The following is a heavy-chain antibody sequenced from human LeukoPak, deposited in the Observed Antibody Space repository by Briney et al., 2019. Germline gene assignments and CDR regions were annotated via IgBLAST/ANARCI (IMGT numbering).Heavy chain of an antibody. J-gene: IGHJ5*02. CDR3: AKDPGVVVVPAARELFDP. Sequence: GPCLRLSWAAAAFTFTIYSISSASLAPGNGLECLSFISVSGGSTYYADSVKGRFTISRDNSNNTLYLQMNSLRAEDTAVYYCAKDPGVVVVPAARELFDPWGQGTLVTVSS. CDR1: AFTFTIYS. D-gene: IGHD2-2*01. V-gene: IGHV3-23*01. CDR2: ISVSGGST.